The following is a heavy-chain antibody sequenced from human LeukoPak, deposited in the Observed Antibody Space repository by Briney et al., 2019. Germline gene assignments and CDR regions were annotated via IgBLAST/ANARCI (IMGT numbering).Heavy chain of an antibody. Sequence: PGGSLRLSCAASGFXFSSYAMSWVRQAPGKGLEWVSAISGSGGSAYHADSVKGRFTISRDNSKNTVYLQMNSLRAEDTAVYYCAKNDGHVDYWGQGTLVTVPS. CDR1: GFXFSSYA. D-gene: IGHD3-16*01. J-gene: IGHJ4*02. CDR3: AKNDGHVDY. CDR2: ISGSGGSA. V-gene: IGHV3-23*01.